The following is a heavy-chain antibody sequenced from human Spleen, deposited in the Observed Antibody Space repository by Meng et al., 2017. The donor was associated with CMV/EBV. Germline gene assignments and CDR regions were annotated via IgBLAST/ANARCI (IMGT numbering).Heavy chain of an antibody. Sequence: SVKISCKASGGTFSSYAISWVRQAPGQGLEWMGGIIPSFGTANYAQKFQGRVTITTDESTSTAYMELSSLRSEDTAVYYCASFVAVVTAHRLFDHWGQGALVTVSS. V-gene: IGHV1-69*05. CDR2: IIPSFGTA. CDR3: ASFVAVVTAHRLFDH. CDR1: GGTFSSYA. J-gene: IGHJ4*02. D-gene: IGHD2-15*01.